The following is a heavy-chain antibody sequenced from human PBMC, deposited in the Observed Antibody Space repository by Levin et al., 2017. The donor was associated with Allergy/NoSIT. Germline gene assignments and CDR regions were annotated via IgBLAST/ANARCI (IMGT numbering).Heavy chain of an antibody. CDR3: AKKQGGTSGFSFDV. D-gene: IGHD1/OR15-1a*01. Sequence: SCVASGFSFGDYAMTWVRQAPGKGLEWVSVITGGGFNTYYGDSVKGRFTVPRDNSKNTLYLELNSLRAEDTAVYYCAKKQGGTSGFSFDVWGQGTTVTVSS. CDR2: ITGGGFNT. V-gene: IGHV3-23*01. CDR1: GFSFGDYA. J-gene: IGHJ3*01.